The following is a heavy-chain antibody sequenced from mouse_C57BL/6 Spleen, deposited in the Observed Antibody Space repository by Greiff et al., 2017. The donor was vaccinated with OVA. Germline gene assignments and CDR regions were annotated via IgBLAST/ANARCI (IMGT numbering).Heavy chain of an antibody. CDR2: IWSGGST. CDR3: ARNNDYDENYFDY. J-gene: IGHJ2*01. V-gene: IGHV2-2*01. CDR1: GFSLTSYG. Sequence: VQRVESGPGLVQPSQSLSITCTVSGFSLTSYGVHWVRQSPGKGLEWLGVIWSGGSTDYNAAFISRLSISKDNSKSQVFFKMNSLQADDTAIYYCARNNDYDENYFDYWGQGTTLTVSS. D-gene: IGHD2-4*01.